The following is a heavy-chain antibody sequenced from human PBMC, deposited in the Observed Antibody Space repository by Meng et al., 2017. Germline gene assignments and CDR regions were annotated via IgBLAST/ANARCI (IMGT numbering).Heavy chain of an antibody. J-gene: IGHJ4*02. Sequence: LRGPGGAEVKNPGSLVKASCKAAGGTFSSYAISWGRQAPGQRLGGRGGIIPFFGTANYAQKFQVRVTITADESTSTAYMELSSLRSEDTAVYYCAIGVDYYDSSGSLDYWGQGTLVTVSS. CDR2: IIPFFGTA. D-gene: IGHD3-22*01. CDR3: AIGVDYYDSSGSLDY. CDR1: GGTFSSYA. V-gene: IGHV1-69*01.